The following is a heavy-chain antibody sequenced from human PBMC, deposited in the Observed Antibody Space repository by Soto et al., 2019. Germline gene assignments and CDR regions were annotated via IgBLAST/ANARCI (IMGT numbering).Heavy chain of an antibody. Sequence: EVQLVESGGGVVRPGGSLRLSCAASGFTFDDHGMTWARQAPGKGLEWVSGITWNGATTGYADSVKGRFTISRDNAKNSLYLQMNSLRVEDTALYYCARDGGVVVAVDAFDVWGQGTMVTVSS. CDR2: ITWNGATT. V-gene: IGHV3-20*04. D-gene: IGHD6-19*01. CDR1: GFTFDDHG. J-gene: IGHJ3*01. CDR3: ARDGGVVVAVDAFDV.